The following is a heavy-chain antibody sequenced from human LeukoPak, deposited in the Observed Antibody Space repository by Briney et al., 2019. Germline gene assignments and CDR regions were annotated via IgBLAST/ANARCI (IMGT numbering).Heavy chain of an antibody. CDR2: ISRSSGSSI. D-gene: IGHD6-19*01. V-gene: IGHV3-48*03. CDR1: GFTFSNYE. Sequence: GGSLRLSCAASGFTFSNYEMNWVRQAPGKGLEWVSYISRSSGSSIYYADSVKGRFTISRDNAKNSLYLQMNSLRAEDTAVYYCARDSSGWYYFDYWSQGILVTVYS. CDR3: ARDSSGWYYFDY. J-gene: IGHJ4*02.